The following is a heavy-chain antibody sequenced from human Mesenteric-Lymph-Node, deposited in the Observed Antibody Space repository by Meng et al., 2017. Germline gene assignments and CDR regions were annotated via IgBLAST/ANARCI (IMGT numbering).Heavy chain of an antibody. V-gene: IGHV2-5*02. Sequence: QIHVNDLCPPLLKPTQSLTLTCTVSGSSLSISGVGVGWIRQPPGKALEWLALIYWDDDKRYSPSLKSRLTITKDTSKNQVVLTMTNMDPVDTATYYCTHRPMTSAYYYFDYWGQGTLVTVSS. CDR1: GSSLSISGVG. CDR3: THRPMTSAYYYFDY. J-gene: IGHJ4*02. D-gene: IGHD3-22*01. CDR2: IYWDDDK.